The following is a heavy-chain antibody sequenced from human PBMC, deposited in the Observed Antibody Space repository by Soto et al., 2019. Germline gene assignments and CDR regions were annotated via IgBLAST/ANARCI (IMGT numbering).Heavy chain of an antibody. CDR3: AKAPTASAPFVF. Sequence: QVQLVQSGAEMKRPESSVKVSCETSGGTFTNYTFSWVRQAPGQGLEWMGWIIPVLNIAKCAQKFQGRINITAHKSTNTAYLELSSLRSEDTAIYFCAKAPTASAPFVFRGQGTLVTVSS. D-gene: IGHD2-21*02. CDR1: GGTFTNYT. CDR2: IIPVLNIA. V-gene: IGHV1-69*02. J-gene: IGHJ4*02.